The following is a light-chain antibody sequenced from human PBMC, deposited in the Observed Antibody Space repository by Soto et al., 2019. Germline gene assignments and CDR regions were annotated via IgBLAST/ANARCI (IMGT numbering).Light chain of an antibody. CDR1: QTISTY. CDR3: QKSSSIPYT. J-gene: IGKJ2*01. V-gene: IGKV1-39*01. CDR2: GGS. Sequence: DIQMTQSPSSLSASVGDRVTITCRASQTISTYLNWYQQIPGKAPKLMIYGGSNLQNGVPSRFSGSGSGTDFTLTISSLQPEDFATYYCQKSSSIPYTFGQGTKLEIK.